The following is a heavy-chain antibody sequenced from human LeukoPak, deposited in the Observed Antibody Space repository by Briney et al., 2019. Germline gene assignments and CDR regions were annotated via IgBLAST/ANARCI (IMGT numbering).Heavy chain of an antibody. J-gene: IGHJ4*02. D-gene: IGHD3-10*01. CDR3: ASPYYGSGSYLLGDY. CDR1: GGSISSSSYY. Sequence: SETLSLTCTVSGGSISSSSYYWGWIRQPPGKGLEWIGSIYYSGSTYYNPSLKSRVTISVDTSKNQFSLKLSSVTAADTAVYYCASPYYGSGSYLLGDYWGQGTLVTVSS. CDR2: IYYSGST. V-gene: IGHV4-39*07.